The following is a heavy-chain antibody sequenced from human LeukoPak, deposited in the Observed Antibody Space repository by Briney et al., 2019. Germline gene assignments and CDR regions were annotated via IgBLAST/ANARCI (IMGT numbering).Heavy chain of an antibody. V-gene: IGHV1-18*01. J-gene: IGHJ5*02. Sequence: ASVEVSCKASGYTFTGYGISWVRQAPGQGLEWMGWISAYNGNTNYAQKLQGRVTMTTDTSTSTAYMELRSLRSDDTAVYYCARELVHNWFDPWGQGTLVTVSS. CDR2: ISAYNGNT. CDR1: GYTFTGYG. D-gene: IGHD6-13*01. CDR3: ARELVHNWFDP.